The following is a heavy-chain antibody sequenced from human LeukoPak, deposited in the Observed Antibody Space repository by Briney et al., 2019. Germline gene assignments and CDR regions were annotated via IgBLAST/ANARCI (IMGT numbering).Heavy chain of an antibody. CDR2: ISYDGSNK. D-gene: IGHD3-3*01. CDR1: GFTFSSYG. V-gene: IGHV3-30*03. J-gene: IGHJ4*02. Sequence: PGGSLRLSCAASGFTFSSYGMHWVRQAPGKGLEWVAVISYDGSNKYYADSVKGRFTISRDNSKNTLYLQMNSLRAEDTAVYYCARVGYDFWSGYYLDYWGQGTLVTVSS. CDR3: ARVGYDFWSGYYLDY.